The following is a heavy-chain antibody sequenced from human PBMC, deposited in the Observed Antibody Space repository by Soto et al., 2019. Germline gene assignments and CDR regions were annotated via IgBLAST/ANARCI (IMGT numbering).Heavy chain of an antibody. D-gene: IGHD3-10*02. V-gene: IGHV1-18*01. CDR3: ARQEGHIEPMIGEFDF. Sequence: ASVKVSCTASGYTFTTYGVRWVRQAPGLGLEWMGWISAYNGNTNYAQKFHGRVTMTTDASANTAYLELRSLRSDDTAVYYCARQEGHIEPMIGEFDFWGQGTLVTVSS. CDR2: ISAYNGNT. CDR1: GYTFTTYG. J-gene: IGHJ4*02.